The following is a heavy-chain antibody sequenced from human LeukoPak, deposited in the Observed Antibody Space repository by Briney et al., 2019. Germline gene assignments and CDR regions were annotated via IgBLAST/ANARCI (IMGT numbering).Heavy chain of an antibody. CDR3: ARSVGPTDY. J-gene: IGHJ4*02. CDR2: ISGSGSTI. V-gene: IGHV3-48*04. CDR1: GFTFSSYS. D-gene: IGHD1-26*01. Sequence: GGSLRLSCAASGFTFSSYSMNWVRQAPGKGLEWISYISGSGSTIYYADSVKGRFTISRDNAKNSPYLQMNSLRAEDTAVYYCARSVGPTDYWGQGTLVTVSS.